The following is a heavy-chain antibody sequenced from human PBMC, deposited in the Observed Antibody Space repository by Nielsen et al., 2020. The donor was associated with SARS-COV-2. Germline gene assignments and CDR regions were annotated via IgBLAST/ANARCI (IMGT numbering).Heavy chain of an antibody. D-gene: IGHD3-3*01. CDR2: IYYSGST. V-gene: IGHV4-34*01. J-gene: IGHJ6*03. CDR1: GGSFSGYY. Sequence: GSLRLSCAVYGGSFSGYYWGWIRQPPGKGLEWIGSIYYSGSTYYNPSLKSRVTISVDTSKNQFSLKLSSVTAADTAVYYCARSPYDFWSGWDYYYYMDVWGKGTTVTVSS. CDR3: ARSPYDFWSGWDYYYYMDV.